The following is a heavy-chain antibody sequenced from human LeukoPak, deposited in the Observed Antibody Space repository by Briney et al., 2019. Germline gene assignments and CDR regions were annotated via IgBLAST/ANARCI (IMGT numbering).Heavy chain of an antibody. V-gene: IGHV4-34*01. J-gene: IGHJ4*02. CDR3: ARACLLTRYSGSGRNYFDY. CDR1: GGSFSGYY. CDR2: INHSGST. D-gene: IGHD1-26*01. Sequence: PSETLSLTCAVYGGSFSGYYWSWIRQPPGKGLEWIGEINHSGSTNYNPSLKSRVTISVDTSKNQFSLKLSSVTAADTAVYYCARACLLTRYSGSGRNYFDYWGQGTLVTVSS.